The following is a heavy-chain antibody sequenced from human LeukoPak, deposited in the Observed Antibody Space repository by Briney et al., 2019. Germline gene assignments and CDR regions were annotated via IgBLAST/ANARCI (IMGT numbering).Heavy chain of an antibody. CDR3: ARERLNYYDSSGPFDY. J-gene: IGHJ4*02. CDR2: ISSSGSTI. Sequence: GGSLRLSCAASGFTFSSYEMNWVRQAPGKGLEWVSYISSSGSTIYYADSVKGRFTISRDNAKNSLYLQMNSLRAEDTAVYYCARERLNYYDSSGPFDYWGQGTLVTVSS. D-gene: IGHD3-22*01. V-gene: IGHV3-48*03. CDR1: GFTFSSYE.